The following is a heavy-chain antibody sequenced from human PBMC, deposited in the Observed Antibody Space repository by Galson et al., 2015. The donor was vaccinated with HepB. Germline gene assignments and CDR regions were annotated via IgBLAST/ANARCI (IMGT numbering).Heavy chain of an antibody. CDR3: AKDVSSWYPTGGY. Sequence: LRLSCAVSGFTFSSYAMSWVRQAPGKGLEWVSAISGSGGSTYYADSVKGRFTMSRDNSKNTLHLQMNSLRAEDTAVYYCAKDVSSWYPTGGYWGQGTLVTVSS. D-gene: IGHD6-13*01. CDR2: ISGSGGST. J-gene: IGHJ4*02. CDR1: GFTFSSYA. V-gene: IGHV3-23*01.